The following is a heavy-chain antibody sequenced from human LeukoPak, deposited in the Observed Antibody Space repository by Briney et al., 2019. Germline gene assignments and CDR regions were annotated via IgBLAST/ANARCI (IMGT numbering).Heavy chain of an antibody. CDR1: GFTFSSYG. CDR2: ISYDGSNK. D-gene: IGHD1-26*01. CDR3: ARGDRGSYPEGSDY. V-gene: IGHV3-30*03. J-gene: IGHJ4*02. Sequence: PGGSLRRSCAVSGFTFSSYGMHWVRQAPGKGLEWVAVISYDGSNKYYADSVKGRFTISRDNSKNTLYLQMNSLRAEDTAVYYCARGDRGSYPEGSDYWGQGTLVTVSS.